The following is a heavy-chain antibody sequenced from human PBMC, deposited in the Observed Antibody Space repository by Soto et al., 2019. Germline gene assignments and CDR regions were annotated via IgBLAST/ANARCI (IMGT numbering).Heavy chain of an antibody. CDR2: IYHSGST. D-gene: IGHD3-16*01. CDR3: ARVKIHGGDNDYDLDY. Sequence: ASETLSLTCTVSGGSISSGGYYWSWIRQHPEKGLEWIGEIYHSGSTYYNPSLKSRVTISVDKSKNQFSLKLSFATAADTAVYYCARVKIHGGDNDYDLDYWGQGTLVTVSS. J-gene: IGHJ4*02. V-gene: IGHV4-31*03. CDR1: GGSISSGGYY.